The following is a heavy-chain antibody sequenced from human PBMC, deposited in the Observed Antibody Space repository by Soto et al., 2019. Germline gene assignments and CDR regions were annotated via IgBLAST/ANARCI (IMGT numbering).Heavy chain of an antibody. V-gene: IGHV4-39*01. CDR2: IYSSGSS. CDR3: ASSTLYYDFWSGYYEYNWFDP. CDR1: GASISNHIYY. D-gene: IGHD3-3*01. Sequence: SETLSLTCSVSGASISNHIYYWGWFRQPPGKGLEWIGKIYSSGSSYYSTSLESRVTISVDTSKNQFSLKLSSVTAADTAVYYCASSTLYYDFWSGYYEYNWFDPWGQGTLVTVS. J-gene: IGHJ5*02.